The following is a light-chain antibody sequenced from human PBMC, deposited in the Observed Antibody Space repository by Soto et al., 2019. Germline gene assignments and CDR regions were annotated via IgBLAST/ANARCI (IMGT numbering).Light chain of an antibody. V-gene: IGKV3-15*01. CDR2: GAS. Sequence: EIVMTQSPATLSVSPGERATLSCRASQSVSSNLAWYQQKPGQAPRLLIYGASTRATGIPARFSGSGSGTEFTLTISSLQSEDFAVYYCQQYNILVTFGGGTKVEIK. CDR1: QSVSSN. CDR3: QQYNILVT. J-gene: IGKJ4*01.